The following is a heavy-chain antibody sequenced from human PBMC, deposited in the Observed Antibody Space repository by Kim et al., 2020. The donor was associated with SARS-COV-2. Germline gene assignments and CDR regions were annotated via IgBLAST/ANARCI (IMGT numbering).Heavy chain of an antibody. CDR2: INHSGST. Sequence: SETLSLTCAVYGGSFSGYYWSWIRQPPGKGLEWIGEINHSGSTNYNPSLESRVTISVDTSKNQFSLKLTSVTAADTAVYYCERVPSLWFGELTADYWGQGTLVTVSS. D-gene: IGHD3-10*01. CDR1: GGSFSGYY. J-gene: IGHJ4*02. CDR3: ERVPSLWFGELTADY. V-gene: IGHV4-34*01.